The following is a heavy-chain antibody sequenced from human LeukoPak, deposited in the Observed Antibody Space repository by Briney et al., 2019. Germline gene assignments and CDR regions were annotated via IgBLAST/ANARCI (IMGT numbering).Heavy chain of an antibody. Sequence: GSLRLSCAASGFTFSSYSMNWVRQAPGKGLEWVSSISSGSSYIYYADSVKGRFTISRDNAKNSLYLQMNSLRAEDTAVYYCARDSKLELRWGEYYFDYWGQGTLVTVSS. CDR2: ISSGSSYI. CDR1: GFTFSSYS. D-gene: IGHD3-16*01. J-gene: IGHJ4*02. CDR3: ARDSKLELRWGEYYFDY. V-gene: IGHV3-21*01.